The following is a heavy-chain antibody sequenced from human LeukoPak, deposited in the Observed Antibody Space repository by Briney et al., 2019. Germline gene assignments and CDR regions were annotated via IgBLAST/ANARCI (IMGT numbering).Heavy chain of an antibody. Sequence: SETLSLTCTVSGGSISSGDYYWSWIRQPPGKGLEWIGYIYYSGSTYYNPSLKSRVTISVDTSKNQFSLKLSSVPAADTAVYYCARVTSDGVTGYGDIGYWGQGPWSPSPQ. CDR1: GGSISSGDYY. D-gene: IGHD3-9*01. J-gene: IGHJ4*02. CDR2: IYYSGST. CDR3: ARVTSDGVTGYGDIGY. V-gene: IGHV4-30-4*01.